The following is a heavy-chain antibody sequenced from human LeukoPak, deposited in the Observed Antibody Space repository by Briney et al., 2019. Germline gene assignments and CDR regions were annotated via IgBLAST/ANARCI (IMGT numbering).Heavy chain of an antibody. CDR1: PGSIDDYY. D-gene: IGHD1-26*01. J-gene: IGHJ4*02. V-gene: IGHV4-59*01. CDR3: ARLRWQLVGPYFDY. CDR2: IYFTGST. Sequence: SETLSLTCSFSPGSIDDYYWSWIRQPPGKGLEWIGHIYFTGSTDYNPSLKSRVIISVDTSTKQFSLNLRSVTAADTAFYYCARLRWQLVGPYFDYWGQGALVTVSS.